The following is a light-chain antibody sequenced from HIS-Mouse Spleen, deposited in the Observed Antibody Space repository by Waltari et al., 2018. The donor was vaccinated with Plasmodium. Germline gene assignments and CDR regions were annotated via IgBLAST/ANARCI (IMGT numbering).Light chain of an antibody. V-gene: IGLV3-10*01. CDR3: YSTDSSGNHRV. CDR2: EDS. J-gene: IGLJ3*02. Sequence: SYELTQPPSVSVSPGQTARITCSGDALPKKYAYWYQQKSGQAPVLVIYEDSKRPSGFLEGFSGSRSGTMATLTISGAQVEDEADYYCYSTDSSGNHRVFGGGTKLTVL. CDR1: ALPKKY.